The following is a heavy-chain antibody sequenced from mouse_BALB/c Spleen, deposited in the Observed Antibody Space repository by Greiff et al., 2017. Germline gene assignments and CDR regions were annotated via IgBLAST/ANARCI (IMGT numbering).Heavy chain of an antibody. CDR2: ISSGGST. D-gene: IGHD1-2*01. CDR1: GFTFSSYA. J-gene: IGHJ4*01. Sequence: EVKVVESGGGLVKPGGSLKLSCAASGFTFSSYAMSWVRQTPEKRLEWVASISSGGSTYYPDSVKGRFTISRDNARNILYLQMSSLRSEDTAMYYCARKGLLRLLDAMDYWGQGTSVTVSS. V-gene: IGHV5-6-5*01. CDR3: ARKGLLRLLDAMDY.